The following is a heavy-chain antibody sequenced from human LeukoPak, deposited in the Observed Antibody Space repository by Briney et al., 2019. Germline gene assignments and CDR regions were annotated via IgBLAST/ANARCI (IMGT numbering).Heavy chain of an antibody. J-gene: IGHJ4*02. Sequence: PGGXLXLSXXAXGXIVXNNYMTWFRQAPGKGREYXSIMYRDGSTYYADSVKGRFTISRDHSKNTLYLLMTSLRVEDTAVYYCARDSGDGDYEPLGSWGQGTLVTVSS. CDR3: ARDSGDGDYEPLGS. CDR1: GXIVXNNY. V-gene: IGHV3-53*01. CDR2: MYRDGST. D-gene: IGHD4-17*01.